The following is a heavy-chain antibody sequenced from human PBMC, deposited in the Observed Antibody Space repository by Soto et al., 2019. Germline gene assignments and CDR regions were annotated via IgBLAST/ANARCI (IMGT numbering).Heavy chain of an antibody. J-gene: IGHJ4*02. CDR1: AGTYSSYT. Sequence: QVQLLQFGGAVKEPESSVNVSCKASAGTYSSYTIYRVRQAPGQGLEWMGEIIAIFGTANNAQEFQCRVTITADESTSTPYMELSSLRSEDTAVYYCARDGSRPSGGIDYWGQGTVVTVSS. V-gene: IGHV1-69*01. CDR3: ARDGSRPSGGIDY. D-gene: IGHD3-10*01. CDR2: IIAIFGTA.